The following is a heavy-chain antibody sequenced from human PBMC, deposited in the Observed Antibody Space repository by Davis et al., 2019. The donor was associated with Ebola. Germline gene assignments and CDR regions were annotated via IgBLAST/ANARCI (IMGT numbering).Heavy chain of an antibody. V-gene: IGHV4-61*08. CDR2: IYYSGST. Sequence: MPSETLSLTCTVSGGSISSGGYYWSWIRQHPGKGLEWIGYIYYSGSTNYNPSLKSRVTISVDTSKNQFSLKLGSVTAADTAVYYCARVIGDSSSWYLVRWFDPWGQGTLVTVSS. CDR3: ARVIGDSSSWYLVRWFDP. J-gene: IGHJ5*02. CDR1: GGSISSGGYY. D-gene: IGHD6-13*01.